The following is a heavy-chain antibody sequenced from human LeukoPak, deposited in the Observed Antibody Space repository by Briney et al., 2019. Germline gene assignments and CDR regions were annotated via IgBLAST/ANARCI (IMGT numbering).Heavy chain of an antibody. J-gene: IGHJ4*02. CDR3: ARRAYDNSGYYRYYFDY. CDR2: VSYDGNDK. Sequence: GGSLRLSCAASGLSLSDNAMHWVRQAPGKGLEWVSAVSYDGNDKKYADSVAGRFTIGRDTSTNTLYLQMKSLRVEDTAVYYCARRAYDNSGYYRYYFDYWGQGALVTVSS. V-gene: IGHV3-30*03. D-gene: IGHD3-22*01. CDR1: GLSLSDNA.